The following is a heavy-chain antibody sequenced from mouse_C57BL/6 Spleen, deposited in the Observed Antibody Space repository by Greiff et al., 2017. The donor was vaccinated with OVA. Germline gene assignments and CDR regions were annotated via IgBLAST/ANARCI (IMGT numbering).Heavy chain of an antibody. Sequence: QVQLQQPGAELVMPGASVKLSCKASGYTFTSYWMHWVKQRPGKGLEWIGEIDPSDSYTNYNQKFKGKSTLTVDKSSSTAYMQLSSLTSEDSAVYYCARLGSSGYWFAYWGQGTLVTVSA. CDR3: ARLGSSGYWFAY. CDR2: IDPSDSYT. CDR1: GYTFTSYW. V-gene: IGHV1-69*01. D-gene: IGHD3-2*02. J-gene: IGHJ3*01.